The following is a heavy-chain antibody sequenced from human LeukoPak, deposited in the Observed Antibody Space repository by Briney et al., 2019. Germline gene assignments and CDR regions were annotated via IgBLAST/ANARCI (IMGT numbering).Heavy chain of an antibody. V-gene: IGHV1-69*04. Sequence: GASVKVSCKASGGTFSSYAISWVRQAPGQGLEWMGRIIPIFGIANYAQKFQGRVTITADKSTSTVYMELSSLRSEDTAVYYCAREGEDVEMANWGLGTLVTVSS. J-gene: IGHJ4*02. D-gene: IGHD5-24*01. CDR3: AREGEDVEMAN. CDR1: GGTFSSYA. CDR2: IIPIFGIA.